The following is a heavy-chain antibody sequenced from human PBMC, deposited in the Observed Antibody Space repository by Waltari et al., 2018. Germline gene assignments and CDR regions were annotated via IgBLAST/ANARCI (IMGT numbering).Heavy chain of an antibody. J-gene: IGHJ4*02. CDR3: ARAGSWYGDY. D-gene: IGHD6-13*01. V-gene: IGHV1-2*06. Sequence: QVQLVQSGAEVKKPGASVKVSCKASGYTFTGYYMHWVRQGPGQGLEWMGRSKPYSGGTNYAKKFQCTVTMTRATSIITANMALGRVRADVTAVYYCARAGSWYGDYWGQVTLVTVSS. CDR2: SKPYSGGT. CDR1: GYTFTGYY.